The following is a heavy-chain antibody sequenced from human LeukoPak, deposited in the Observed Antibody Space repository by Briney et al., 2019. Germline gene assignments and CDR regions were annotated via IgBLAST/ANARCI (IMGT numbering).Heavy chain of an antibody. CDR3: ARRVVAPSQLDDY. Sequence: ASVRVSCKASVYTFSRYGVSWVRPAPGQGLEWMGGISAYNGNSNYAQKLQGRVTMNTDTSTSTAYMELRSLRSDDTAVYYCARRVVAPSQLDDYWGQGTLVTVSS. CDR1: VYTFSRYG. CDR2: ISAYNGNS. J-gene: IGHJ4*02. V-gene: IGHV1-18*01. D-gene: IGHD3-22*01.